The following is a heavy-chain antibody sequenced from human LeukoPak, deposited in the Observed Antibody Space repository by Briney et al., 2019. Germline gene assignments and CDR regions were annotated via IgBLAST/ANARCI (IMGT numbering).Heavy chain of an antibody. V-gene: IGHV1-8*01. CDR1: GYTFTSYD. CDR2: MNPNSGNT. D-gene: IGHD3-9*01. J-gene: IGHJ4*02. Sequence: ASVRVSCKASGYTFTSYDINWVRQATGQGLEWMGWMNPNSGNTGYAQKLQGRVTMTTDTSTSTAYMELRSLRSDDTAVYYCARGSKYYDILTGYSRDYWGQGTLVTVSS. CDR3: ARGSKYYDILTGYSRDY.